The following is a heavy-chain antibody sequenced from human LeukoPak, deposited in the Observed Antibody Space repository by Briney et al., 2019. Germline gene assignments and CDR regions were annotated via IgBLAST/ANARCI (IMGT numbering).Heavy chain of an antibody. CDR1: GFTFSSYA. CDR2: ISGSSDVT. Sequence: PGGSLRLSCAVSGFTFSSYAMNWVRQAPGKGLEWVSTISGSSDVTYYADSVKGRFTISRDNSKNTMYLQMNSLRAEDTAVYYCAKGKAFGSGSYYNDVYWGQGTLVTVSS. D-gene: IGHD3-10*01. V-gene: IGHV3-23*01. J-gene: IGHJ4*02. CDR3: AKGKAFGSGSYYNDVY.